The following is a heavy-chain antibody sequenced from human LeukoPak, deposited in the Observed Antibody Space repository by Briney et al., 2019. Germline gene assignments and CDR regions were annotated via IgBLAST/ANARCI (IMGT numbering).Heavy chain of an antibody. D-gene: IGHD4-23*01. Sequence: GGSLRLSCAASGFXFSTYWMQWVRQAPGKGLVWVSCISNDGSSTGYADFVKGRFTISRDNAKNTLYLQMNSLRAEDTAVYFCARHLTYGGWNSWGQGTLVTVSS. CDR3: ARHLTYGGWNS. CDR1: GFXFSTYW. CDR2: ISNDGSST. V-gene: IGHV3-74*01. J-gene: IGHJ4*02.